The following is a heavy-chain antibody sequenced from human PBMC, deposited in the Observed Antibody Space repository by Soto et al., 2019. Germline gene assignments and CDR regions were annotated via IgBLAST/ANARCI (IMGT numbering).Heavy chain of an antibody. CDR3: ARDVFGVSPGRFDP. V-gene: IGHV4-31*03. CDR2: IYYSGGT. J-gene: IGHJ5*02. D-gene: IGHD3-10*01. CDR1: GGSISSGGYY. Sequence: QVQLQESGPGLVKPSETLSLTCTVSGGSISSGGYYWSWIRQYPGQGLEWIGYIYYSGGTNYNPSLKSRVSISVDTSRKQFDRKLSSVTAADTAVYFCARDVFGVSPGRFDPWGQGTLVTVSS.